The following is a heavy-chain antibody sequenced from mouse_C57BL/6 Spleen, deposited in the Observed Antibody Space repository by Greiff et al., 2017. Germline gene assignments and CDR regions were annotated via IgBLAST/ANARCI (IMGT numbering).Heavy chain of an antibody. J-gene: IGHJ2*01. CDR2: INPSHGGT. Sequence: QVQLQQPGTELVKPGASVKLSCKASGYTFTSYWMHWVKQRPGQGLEWIGNINPSHGGTNYNETFKSKATLTVDKSSSTAYMQLSSLTSEDSAVYYGARHRTTTTVVRDYFDYWGQGTTLTVSS. D-gene: IGHD1-1*01. V-gene: IGHV1-53*01. CDR3: ARHRTTTTVVRDYFDY. CDR1: GYTFTSYW.